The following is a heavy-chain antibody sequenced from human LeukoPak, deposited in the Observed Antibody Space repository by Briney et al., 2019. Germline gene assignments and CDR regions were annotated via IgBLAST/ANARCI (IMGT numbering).Heavy chain of an antibody. CDR2: MSYDGSNK. CDR3: AREMGYSYGPHYFDY. CDR1: GFTFSSYA. Sequence: GRSLRLSCAASGFTFSSYAMHWVRQAPGKGLEWVAVMSYDGSNKYYADSVKGRFTISRDNSKNTLYLQMNSLRAEDTAVYYCAREMGYSYGPHYFDYWGQGTLVTVSS. J-gene: IGHJ4*02. D-gene: IGHD5-18*01. V-gene: IGHV3-30*04.